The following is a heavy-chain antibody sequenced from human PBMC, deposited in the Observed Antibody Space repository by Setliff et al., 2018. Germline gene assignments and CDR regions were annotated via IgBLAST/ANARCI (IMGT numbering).Heavy chain of an antibody. V-gene: IGHV4-61*09. CDR2: FHTTGRT. J-gene: IGHJ4*02. Sequence: SETLSLTCSVSGGSISSGGFYWSWIRQSAGSGLEWIGHFHTTGRTDYNPSLKSRVTISLDTPKNQFSLKLTSVTAADTAVYYCARDRYYGSGSYYNYFDKWGQGSLVTVSS. CDR3: ARDRYYGSGSYYNYFDK. CDR1: GGSISSGGFY. D-gene: IGHD3-10*01.